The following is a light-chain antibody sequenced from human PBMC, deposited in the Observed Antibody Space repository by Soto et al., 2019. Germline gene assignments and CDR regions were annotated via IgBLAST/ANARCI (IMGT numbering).Light chain of an antibody. CDR3: QQYGSSPPT. CDR2: GAS. V-gene: IGKV3-20*01. Sequence: EIVLTQSPGTLSWSPGERSTLSCRASQSVSSSYLAWYQQKPGQAPRLLIYGASSRATGIPDRFSGSGSGTDFTLTISRLEPEDFAVYYCQQYGSSPPTFGQGTKVDIK. J-gene: IGKJ1*01. CDR1: QSVSSSY.